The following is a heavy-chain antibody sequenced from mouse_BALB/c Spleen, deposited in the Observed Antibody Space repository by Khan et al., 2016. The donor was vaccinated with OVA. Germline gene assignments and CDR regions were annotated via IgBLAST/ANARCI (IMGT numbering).Heavy chain of an antibody. Sequence: QVQLKQSGAELARPGASVKMSCKASGYTFNRYTMHWVKLRPGQGLEWIGYINPSSGYTNYNQKFKDKATLTADKSSSTAYMQLSSLTSEDSAVYYCARIYYDYDGYYAMDYWGQGTSVTVSS. CDR1: GYTFNRYT. CDR3: ARIYYDYDGYYAMDY. J-gene: IGHJ4*01. D-gene: IGHD2-4*01. V-gene: IGHV1-4*01. CDR2: INPSSGYT.